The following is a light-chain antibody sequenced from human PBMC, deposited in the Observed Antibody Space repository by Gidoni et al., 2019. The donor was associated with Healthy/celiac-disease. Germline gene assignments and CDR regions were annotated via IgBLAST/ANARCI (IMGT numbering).Light chain of an antibody. V-gene: IGKV3-20*01. J-gene: IGKJ5*01. CDR3: QQYGSSLIT. CDR1: PSVSSSY. Sequence: DIVLTQSPGTLSLSPGERATLSCRASPSVSSSYLAWYQQKPGQAPRLLIYGASSRATGIPDRFSGSGSGTDFTLTISRLEPEDFAVYYCQQYGSSLITFGQGTRLEIK. CDR2: GAS.